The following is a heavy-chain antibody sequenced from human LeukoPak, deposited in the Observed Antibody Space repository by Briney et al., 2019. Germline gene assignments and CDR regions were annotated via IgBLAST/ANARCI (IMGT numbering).Heavy chain of an antibody. CDR1: GGSISSYY. Sequence: SETLSLTCTVSGGSISSYYWSWIRQPPGKGLEGSGYIYYSGSTNYNPSLKSRVTISVDTSKNQFSLKLSSVTAADTAVYYCARGPAYYVWGSYRSRPLDYWGQGTLVTVSS. D-gene: IGHD3-16*02. CDR3: ARGPAYYVWGSYRSRPLDY. V-gene: IGHV4-59*12. J-gene: IGHJ4*02. CDR2: IYYSGST.